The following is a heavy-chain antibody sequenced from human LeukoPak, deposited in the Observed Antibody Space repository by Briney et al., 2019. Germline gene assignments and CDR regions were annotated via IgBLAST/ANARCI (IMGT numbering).Heavy chain of an antibody. V-gene: IGHV3-23*01. CDR2: ISGSGRST. D-gene: IGHD2-15*01. CDR1: GFTFRTSG. CDR3: AKATTFMVVGSLREYYFDS. Sequence: PGGSLRLSCAASGFTFRTSGMNWVRQAPGKGLEWVSAISGSGRSTYTADSVKGRFTISRDNSKKTLYLQMNSLRAEDTAVYYCAKATTFMVVGSLREYYFDSWGQGTLVTVSS. J-gene: IGHJ4*02.